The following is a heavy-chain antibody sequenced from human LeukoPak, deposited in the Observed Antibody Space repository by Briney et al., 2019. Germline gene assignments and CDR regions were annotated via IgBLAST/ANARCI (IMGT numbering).Heavy chain of an antibody. CDR1: GYTFTSYA. Sequence: ASVKVSCKASGYTFTSYAISWVRQAPGHGLEWMGGIIPIFGTANYAQKFQGRVTITADDSTSTAYMELSSLRSEDTAVYYCASRRYYYDSSGYRYYFDYWGQGTLVTVSS. V-gene: IGHV1-69*13. CDR3: ASRRYYYDSSGYRYYFDY. J-gene: IGHJ4*02. D-gene: IGHD3-22*01. CDR2: IIPIFGTA.